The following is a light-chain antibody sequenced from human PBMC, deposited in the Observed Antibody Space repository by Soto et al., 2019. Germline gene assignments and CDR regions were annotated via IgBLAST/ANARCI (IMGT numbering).Light chain of an antibody. CDR3: CSYAGSSTFVV. V-gene: IGLV2-11*01. CDR2: DVS. Sequence: QSALTQPRSVSGSPGQSVTISCTGTTSDVGGYSYVSWYQQHPGKAPKVMIYDVSKRPSGVPDRFSGSKSGNTASLTISGLQAEDEADYYCCSYAGSSTFVVFGGGTKLTVL. J-gene: IGLJ2*01. CDR1: TSDVGGYSY.